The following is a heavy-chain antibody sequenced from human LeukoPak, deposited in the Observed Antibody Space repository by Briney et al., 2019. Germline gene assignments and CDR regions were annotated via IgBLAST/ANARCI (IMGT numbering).Heavy chain of an antibody. V-gene: IGHV4-31*03. CDR1: GGSISSGAYY. J-gene: IGHJ4*02. D-gene: IGHD3-9*01. CDR3: ARAGPTGYLVFDY. Sequence: SETLSLTCTVSGGSISSGAYYWSWIRQHPGKGLEWIGYIYYSGSTYYNPSLKSRVAISVDTSKNQFSLKLSSVTAADTAVYYCARAGPTGYLVFDYWGQGTLVTVSS. CDR2: IYYSGST.